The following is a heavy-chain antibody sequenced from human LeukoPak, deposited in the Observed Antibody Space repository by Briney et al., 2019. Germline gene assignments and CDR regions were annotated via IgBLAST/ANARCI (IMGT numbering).Heavy chain of an antibody. CDR1: GGTFSSYA. J-gene: IGHJ4*02. D-gene: IGHD1-7*01. CDR3: ARDGITGTRPHDY. V-gene: IGHV1-69*13. CDR2: IIPIFGTA. Sequence: SVKVSCKASGGTFSSYAISWVRQAPGQGLEWMGGIIPIFGTANYAQKFQGRVTITADESTSTAYMELSSLRSDDTAVYYCARDGITGTRPHDYWGQGTLVTVSS.